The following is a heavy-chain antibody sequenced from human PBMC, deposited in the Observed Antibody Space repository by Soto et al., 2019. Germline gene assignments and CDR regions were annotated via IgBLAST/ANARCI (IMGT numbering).Heavy chain of an antibody. Sequence: EVQLLQSGGSLVQPGASLRLSCEASGTIFSGHDMCWVRQAPGKGLEWLSSISGDGERSYYAVSVKGRFTLSRDNAKSTLYLQRNILRAGDTAFYYGATVIIFPMTLVNGGQGTLVTVSS. D-gene: IGHD3-3*01. J-gene: IGHJ4*02. CDR2: ISGDGERS. CDR3: ATVIIFPMTLVN. CDR1: GTIFSGHD. V-gene: IGHV3-23*01.